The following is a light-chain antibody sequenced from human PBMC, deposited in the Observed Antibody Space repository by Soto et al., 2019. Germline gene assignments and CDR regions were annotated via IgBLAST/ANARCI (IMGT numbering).Light chain of an antibody. CDR1: QTISSS. Sequence: DIQMTQSPSSLSASVGDRVTITCRASQTISSSLNWYQQRPGKAPNLLIYASSSLQSGVPPRFSGSGSGTDFTLTISSLQPEDFATYYCHPTYCTPFTFGQGTRLEMK. V-gene: IGKV1-39*01. J-gene: IGKJ5*01. CDR3: HPTYCTPFT. CDR2: ASS.